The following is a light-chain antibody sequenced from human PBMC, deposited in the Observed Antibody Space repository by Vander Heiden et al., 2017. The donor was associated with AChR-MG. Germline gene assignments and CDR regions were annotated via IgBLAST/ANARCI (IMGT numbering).Light chain of an antibody. J-gene: IGLJ2*01. CDR1: SGSIASNY. V-gene: IGLV6-57*02. CDR3: QSYDSSNHVV. CDR2: EEN. Sequence: NFMLTQPHSVSESPGKTVTISCTGSSGSIASNYVQWYQQRPGSAPTTVIYEENQRPSGVPDRFSGSIDSSSNSESLTISGLKTEDESDYDCQSYDSSNHVVFGGGTKLTVL.